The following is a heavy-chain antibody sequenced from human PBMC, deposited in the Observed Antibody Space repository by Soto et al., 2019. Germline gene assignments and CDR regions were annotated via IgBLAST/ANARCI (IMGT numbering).Heavy chain of an antibody. CDR3: ATSRAVFSTCDY. J-gene: IGHJ4*02. V-gene: IGHV1-24*01. CDR1: GYTLTELS. D-gene: IGHD1-1*01. CDR2: FDPEDGET. Sequence: ASAKVSCKVSGYTLTELSMHWVRQAPGKGLEWMGGFDPEDGETIYAQKFQGRVTMTEDTSTDTAYMELSSLRSEDTAVYYCATSRAVFSTCDYWGQGTLVTVSS.